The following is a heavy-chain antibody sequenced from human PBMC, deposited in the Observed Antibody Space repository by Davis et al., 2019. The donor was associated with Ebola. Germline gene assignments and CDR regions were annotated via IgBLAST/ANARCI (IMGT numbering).Heavy chain of an antibody. CDR2: MNSAGSFA. D-gene: IGHD2-21*02. V-gene: IGHV3-21*01. CDR1: GFTFSGYT. CDR3: AKSGGDCYSRGDCYFQH. Sequence: GESLKISCAASGFTFSGYTMHWVRQAPGKGLEWDSSMNSAGSFAYYADSVKGRFTISRDNAKDSLYLHMNSLRAEDTAVYYCAKSGGDCYSRGDCYFQHWGQGALVTVSS. J-gene: IGHJ1*01.